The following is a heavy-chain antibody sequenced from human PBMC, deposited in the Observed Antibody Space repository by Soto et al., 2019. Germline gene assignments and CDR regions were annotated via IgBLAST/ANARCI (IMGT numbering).Heavy chain of an antibody. J-gene: IGHJ6*02. CDR1: GFTFSSYA. Sequence: EVQLLESGGGWVQPGGSLRLSCAASGFTFSSYAMSWVRQAPGKGLEWVSAISGSGGSTYYADSVKGRFTISRDNSKNTLYLQMNSLRAEDTAVYYCAKFGAYYYYGMDVWGQGTTVTVSS. CDR3: AKFGAYYYYGMDV. D-gene: IGHD3-16*01. V-gene: IGHV3-23*01. CDR2: ISGSGGST.